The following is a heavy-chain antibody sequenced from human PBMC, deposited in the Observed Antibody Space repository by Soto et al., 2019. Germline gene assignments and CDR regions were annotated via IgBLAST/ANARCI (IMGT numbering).Heavy chain of an antibody. J-gene: IGHJ6*02. Sequence: PSETLSLTCAVYGGSFSGYYWSWIRQPPGKGLEWIGEINHSGSTNYNPSLKSRVTISVDTSKNQFSLKLSSVTAADTAVYYCARTRWYYYYGMDVWGQGTTVTVYS. D-gene: IGHD3-16*02. CDR3: ARTRWYYYYGMDV. V-gene: IGHV4-34*01. CDR2: INHSGST. CDR1: GGSFSGYY.